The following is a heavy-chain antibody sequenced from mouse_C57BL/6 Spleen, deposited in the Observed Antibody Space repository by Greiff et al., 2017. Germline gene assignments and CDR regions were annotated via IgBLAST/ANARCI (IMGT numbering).Heavy chain of an antibody. CDR1: GYTFTDYY. Sequence: VQLQQSGAELVRPGASVKLSCKASGYTFTDYYINWVKQRPGQGLEWIARIYPGSGNTYYNEKFKGKATLTAEKSSSTAYMQLSSLTSEDSAVHFCARGGWLLDAMDYWGQGTSVTVSS. V-gene: IGHV1-76*01. D-gene: IGHD2-3*01. CDR3: ARGGWLLDAMDY. J-gene: IGHJ4*01. CDR2: IYPGSGNT.